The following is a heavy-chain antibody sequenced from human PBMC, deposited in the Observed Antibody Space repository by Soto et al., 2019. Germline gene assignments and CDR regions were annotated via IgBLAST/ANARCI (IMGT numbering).Heavy chain of an antibody. CDR2: RSYDGSNK. J-gene: IGHJ6*02. Sequence: SLRLSCAASGFTFSSYAMHWVRQAPGKGLEWVAVRSYDGSNKYYADSVKGRFTISRDNSKNTLYLQMNSLRAEDTAVYYCARGLRDIVVVPAASGYYYGMDVWGQVTTVTVSS. CDR1: GFTFSSYA. D-gene: IGHD2-2*01. CDR3: ARGLRDIVVVPAASGYYYGMDV. V-gene: IGHV3-30-3*01.